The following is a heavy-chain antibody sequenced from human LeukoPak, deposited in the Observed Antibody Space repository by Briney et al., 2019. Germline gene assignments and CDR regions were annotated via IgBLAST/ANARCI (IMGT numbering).Heavy chain of an antibody. Sequence: ASVKVSCRASGYSFTAFYIHWVRQAPGQGLEWMGWIHPRSGDTRYAQKFQGRVTMARDTSISTVYMDLSSLGSDDTAVYYCARDGEYGTGSYYRGSFDYWGQGILVTVSS. V-gene: IGHV1-2*02. CDR3: ARDGEYGTGSYYRGSFDY. CDR1: GYSFTAFY. D-gene: IGHD3-10*01. J-gene: IGHJ4*02. CDR2: IHPRSGDT.